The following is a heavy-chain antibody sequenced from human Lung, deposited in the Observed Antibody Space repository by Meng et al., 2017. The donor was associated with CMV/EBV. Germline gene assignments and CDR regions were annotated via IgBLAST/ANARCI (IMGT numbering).Heavy chain of an antibody. D-gene: IGHD6-13*01. Sequence: QFQLVQSGAGWRKPGSSVKFSCKASGGTFRSYTISWVRQAPGQGLEWMGRIIPILGIANYAQKFQGRVTITADKSTSTAYMELSSLRSEDTAVYYCARGGPGYSSSCSFDYWGQGTLVTVSS. V-gene: IGHV1-69*02. CDR2: IIPILGIA. CDR3: ARGGPGYSSSCSFDY. J-gene: IGHJ4*02. CDR1: GGTFRSYT.